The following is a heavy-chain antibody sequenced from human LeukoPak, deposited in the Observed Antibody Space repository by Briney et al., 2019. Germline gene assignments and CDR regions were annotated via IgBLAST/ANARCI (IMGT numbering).Heavy chain of an antibody. CDR3: ARGRMAGTYVFDS. V-gene: IGHV1-69*13. J-gene: IGHJ4*02. Sequence: GASVKVSCKASGDTFSSYATSWVRQAPGQGLEWMGGIIPIFGTANYAQKFQGRVTITADESTSTAYMELSSLRSEDTAVYYCARGRMAGTYVFDSWGQGTLVTVSS. CDR2: IIPIFGTA. CDR1: GDTFSSYA. D-gene: IGHD6-19*01.